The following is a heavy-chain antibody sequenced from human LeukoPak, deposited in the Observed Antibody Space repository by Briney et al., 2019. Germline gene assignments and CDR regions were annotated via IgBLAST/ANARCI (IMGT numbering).Heavy chain of an antibody. Sequence: PGGPLRPSCAASGFTFSSYGMHWVRQAPGKGLEWVAVVWYDGSNKYYADSVKGRFTISRDNSKNTLYLQMNSLRAEDTAVYYCARDYYDSSGYYYGGHDYWGQGTLVTVSS. V-gene: IGHV3-33*01. D-gene: IGHD3-22*01. CDR1: GFTFSSYG. CDR2: VWYDGSNK. J-gene: IGHJ4*02. CDR3: ARDYYDSSGYYYGGHDY.